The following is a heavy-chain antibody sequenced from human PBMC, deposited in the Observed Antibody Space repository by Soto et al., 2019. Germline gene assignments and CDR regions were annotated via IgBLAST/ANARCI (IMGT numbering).Heavy chain of an antibody. Sequence: QVQLQESGPGLVKPSQTLSLTCTVSGGSISSGVYYWSWIRQLPGKGLEWIGYIYYRGSTYYNPSIKSRVTISIDTSKHQFSLKLSSVTAADTAVYYCARERAYYCDYWGQGTLVTVSS. D-gene: IGHD1-26*01. J-gene: IGHJ4*02. V-gene: IGHV4-30-4*01. CDR3: ARERAYYCDY. CDR1: GGSISSGVYY. CDR2: IYYRGST.